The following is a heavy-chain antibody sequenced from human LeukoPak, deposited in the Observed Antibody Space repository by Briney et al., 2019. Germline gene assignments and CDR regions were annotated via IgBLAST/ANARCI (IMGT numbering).Heavy chain of an antibody. D-gene: IGHD6-13*01. J-gene: IGHJ3*02. V-gene: IGHV4-31*03. CDR2: IYYSGST. Sequence: PSETLSLTCTVSGGSVSSGSYYWSWIRQPPGKGLEWIGYIYYSGSTYYNPSLKSRVTISVDTSKNQFSLKLSSVTAADTAVCYCAREFRNTPSSSWLYDAFDIWGQGTMVTVSS. CDR3: AREFRNTPSSSWLYDAFDI. CDR1: GGSVSSGSYY.